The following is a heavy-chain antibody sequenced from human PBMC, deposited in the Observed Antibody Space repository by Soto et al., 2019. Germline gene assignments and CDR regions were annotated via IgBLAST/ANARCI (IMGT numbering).Heavy chain of an antibody. CDR3: ARESRVGSNAGAYCDI. D-gene: IGHD3-16*01. J-gene: IGHJ3*02. V-gene: IGHV1-18*01. Sequence: QRRLVQSGAEMKKPGASVKVSCQASGYVFPSFGITWVRQAPGQGLEWMGWISPYNGKTKYAERLNGRVTMTKDTSTSTAYMEMRSLRSDDTAKYYGARESRVGSNAGAYCDIWGQGTMVAVSS. CDR1: GYVFPSFG. CDR2: ISPYNGKT.